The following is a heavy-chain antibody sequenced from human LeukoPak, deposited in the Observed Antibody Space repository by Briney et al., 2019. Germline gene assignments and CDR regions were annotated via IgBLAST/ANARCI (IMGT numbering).Heavy chain of an antibody. J-gene: IGHJ6*03. V-gene: IGHV4-59*08. Sequence: SETLSLTCTVSGGSISSYYWSWIRQPPGKGLEWIGYIYYSGSTNYNPSLKSRVTISVDTSKNQFSLKLSSVTAADTAVYYCASAVKHYYYYYMDVWGKGTTVTVSS. CDR2: IYYSGST. CDR1: GGSISSYY. CDR3: ASAVKHYYYYYMDV.